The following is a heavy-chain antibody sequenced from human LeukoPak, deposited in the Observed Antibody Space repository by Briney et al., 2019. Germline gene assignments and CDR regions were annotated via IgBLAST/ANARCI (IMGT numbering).Heavy chain of an antibody. D-gene: IGHD2-2*01. CDR3: ARRTKGYCSSTSCYVPYYYYYMDV. CDR1: GFTFSSYS. CDR2: ISSSSSYK. J-gene: IGHJ6*03. V-gene: IGHV3-21*01. Sequence: GGSLRLSCAASGFTFSSYSMNWVRQAPGKGLEWVSSISSSSSYKYYADSVKGRFTISRDNAKNSLYLQMNSLRAEDTAVYYCARRTKGYCSSTSCYVPYYYYYMDVWGKGTTVTVSS.